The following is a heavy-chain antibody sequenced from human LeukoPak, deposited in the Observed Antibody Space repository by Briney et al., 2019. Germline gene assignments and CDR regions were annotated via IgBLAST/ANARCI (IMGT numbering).Heavy chain of an antibody. CDR1: GFTFSDYY. V-gene: IGHV4-34*01. D-gene: IGHD3-10*01. CDR3: ARERVYYGSGSYYKPGYFDY. J-gene: IGHJ4*02. CDR2: INHSGST. Sequence: GSLRLSCAASGFTFSDYYMSWIRQPPGKGLEWIGEINHSGSTNYNPSLKSRVTISVDTSKNQFSLKLSSVTAADTAVYYCARERVYYGSGSYYKPGYFDYWGQGTLVTVSS.